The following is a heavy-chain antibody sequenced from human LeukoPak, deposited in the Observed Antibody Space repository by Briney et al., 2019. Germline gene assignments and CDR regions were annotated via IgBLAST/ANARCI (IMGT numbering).Heavy chain of an antibody. CDR3: ARTLRYFDWLPAGETDY. J-gene: IGHJ4*02. CDR1: GGSFSGHY. Sequence: SETLSLTCAVSGGSFSGHYWNWIRQPPGKGLEWIGEINHGGSTNYNPSLKSRVTISVDTSQNQFSLRLSSVTAADTAVYYCARTLRYFDWLPAGETDYWGQGTLVTVSS. CDR2: INHGGST. V-gene: IGHV4-34*01. D-gene: IGHD3-9*01.